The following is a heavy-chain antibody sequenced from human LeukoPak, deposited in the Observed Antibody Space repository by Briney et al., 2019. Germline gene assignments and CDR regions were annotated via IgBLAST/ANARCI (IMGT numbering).Heavy chain of an antibody. CDR3: ARAPSSGWPYFPY. CDR2: INWNGGLK. D-gene: IGHD6-19*01. Sequence: GGSLRLSCAASGFKFDDYGMSWVRQAPGKGLEWVSGINWNGGLKNYADSVKGRFTISRDDARNSLYLQMNSLRAEDTALYYCARAPSSGWPYFPYWAQGPPVTVSS. V-gene: IGHV3-20*04. J-gene: IGHJ4*02. CDR1: GFKFDDYG.